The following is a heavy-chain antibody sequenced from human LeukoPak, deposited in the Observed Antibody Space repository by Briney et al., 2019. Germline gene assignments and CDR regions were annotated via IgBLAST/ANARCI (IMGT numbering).Heavy chain of an antibody. CDR3: ARGVKDILTGYLQFDY. Sequence: GASVKVSCKASGYTFTSYGISWVRQAPGQGLEWMGWISAYNGNTNYAQKLQGRVTMTTDISTSTAYMELSSLRPEDTAVYYCARGVKDILTGYLQFDYWGQGTLVTVSS. CDR2: ISAYNGNT. D-gene: IGHD3-9*01. J-gene: IGHJ4*02. V-gene: IGHV1-18*01. CDR1: GYTFTSYG.